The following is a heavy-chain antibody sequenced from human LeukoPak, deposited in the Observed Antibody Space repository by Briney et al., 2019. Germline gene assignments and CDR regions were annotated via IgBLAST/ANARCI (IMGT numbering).Heavy chain of an antibody. CDR1: GFNFANHA. CDR3: VREDTPATANY. J-gene: IGHJ4*02. V-gene: IGHV3-23*01. Sequence: GGSLRLSCAASGFNFANHAMSWVRQTPGKGLEWVSAISGGGDITYCADSVTGRFTISRDNSKDTLFLQMHSLRPGDTAVYYCVREDTPATANYWGQGTLVTISS. D-gene: IGHD2-21*02. CDR2: ISGGGDIT.